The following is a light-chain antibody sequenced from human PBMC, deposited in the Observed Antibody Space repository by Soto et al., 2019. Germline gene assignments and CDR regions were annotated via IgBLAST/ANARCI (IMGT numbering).Light chain of an antibody. CDR1: QSVDNNY. V-gene: IGKV3D-20*01. Sequence: EIVLTQSPAALSLSPGEIATLSCGATQSVDNNYVAWYHQKPDLAPRLLIYDAVNRTTGIPDRFSGGGSGTHFTLTISSLEPEDVAVYYCHQYGTSPYTFGQGTKVQFK. CDR3: HQYGTSPYT. CDR2: DAV. J-gene: IGKJ2*01.